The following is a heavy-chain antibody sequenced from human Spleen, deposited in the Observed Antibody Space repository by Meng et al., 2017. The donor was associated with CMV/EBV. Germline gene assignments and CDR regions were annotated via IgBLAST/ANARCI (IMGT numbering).Heavy chain of an antibody. J-gene: IGHJ4*02. CDR1: GFIFDEYA. CDR2: ISWNTGSI. D-gene: IGHD2-2*01. Sequence: GGSLRLSCAASGFIFDEYAMHWVRQAPGKGLEWVSGISWNTGSIGYADSVKGRFTISRDNAKNSLYLQMNSLRAEDTALYYCVKDEVGYCSSTFCSRFAYWGQGALVTVSS. V-gene: IGHV3-9*01. CDR3: VKDEVGYCSSTFCSRFAY.